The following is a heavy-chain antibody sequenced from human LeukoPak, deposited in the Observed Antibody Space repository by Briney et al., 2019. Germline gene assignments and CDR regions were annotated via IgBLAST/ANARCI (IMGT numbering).Heavy chain of an antibody. CDR3: ARDGFRGATDF. CDR2: FNAYNGNT. J-gene: IGHJ4*02. Sequence: ASVKVSCKASGYTFSGYGIHWVRQAPGQGLEWMGWFNAYNGNTNYAQNFQGRVTMTTDTSTSTAYMELRSLTSDDTAVFYCARDGFRGATDFWGQGTLVTVSS. CDR1: GYTFSGYG. V-gene: IGHV1-18*01. D-gene: IGHD1-26*01.